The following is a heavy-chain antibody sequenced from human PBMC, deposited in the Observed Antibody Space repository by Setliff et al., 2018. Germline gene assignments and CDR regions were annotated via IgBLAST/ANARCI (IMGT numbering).Heavy chain of an antibody. D-gene: IGHD6-19*01. CDR3: AREQWLDPPGYYYTDV. J-gene: IGHJ6*03. V-gene: IGHV4-4*07. CDR2: IYIGGSA. CDR1: GGSISSYY. Sequence: SETLSLTCTVSGGSISSYYWSWIRQPAGKGPEWIGHIYIGGSANYNPSLKSRVTMSIDTSKNQFSLKLNSVTAADMAVYYCAREQWLDPPGYYYTDVWAKGTTVTVSS.